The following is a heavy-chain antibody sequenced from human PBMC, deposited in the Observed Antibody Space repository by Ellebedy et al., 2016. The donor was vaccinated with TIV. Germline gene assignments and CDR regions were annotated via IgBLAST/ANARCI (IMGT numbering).Heavy chain of an antibody. CDR2: INPNSGGT. Sequence: ASVKVSXKASRYTFTGYYMHWVRQAPGQGLEWMGWINPNSGGTNYAQKFQGWVTMTRDTSISTAYMELSSLRSEDTAVYYCARGDWFDPWGQGTLVTVSS. CDR3: ARGDWFDP. J-gene: IGHJ5*02. CDR1: RYTFTGYY. V-gene: IGHV1-2*04.